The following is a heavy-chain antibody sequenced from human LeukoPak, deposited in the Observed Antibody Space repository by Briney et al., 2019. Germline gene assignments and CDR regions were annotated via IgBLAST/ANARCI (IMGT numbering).Heavy chain of an antibody. J-gene: IGHJ3*02. CDR2: ISSSSDTI. Sequence: GGSLRLSCAASGFTFSSYSMNWVRQAPGKGLEWVSYISSSSDTIYYADSVKGRFTISRDNAKRSLYLQMNSLRAEDTAVYYCAREAMVRGVPDAFDIWGQGTMVTVSS. V-gene: IGHV3-48*01. D-gene: IGHD3-10*01. CDR3: AREAMVRGVPDAFDI. CDR1: GFTFSSYS.